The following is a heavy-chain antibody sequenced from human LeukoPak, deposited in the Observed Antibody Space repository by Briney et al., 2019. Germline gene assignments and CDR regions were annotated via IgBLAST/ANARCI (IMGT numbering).Heavy chain of an antibody. CDR3: ARGGAYCSGGSCPYNWFDP. J-gene: IGHJ5*02. Sequence: ASVKVSCKASGYTFTTYGITWVRQAPGQGLEWMGWISPYNGNTNYAQNLQGRVTMTTDTSTSTAYMELRSLRSDDTAVYYCARGGAYCSGGSCPYNWFDPWSQGTLVTVSS. D-gene: IGHD2-15*01. CDR1: GYTFTTYG. V-gene: IGHV1-18*01. CDR2: ISPYNGNT.